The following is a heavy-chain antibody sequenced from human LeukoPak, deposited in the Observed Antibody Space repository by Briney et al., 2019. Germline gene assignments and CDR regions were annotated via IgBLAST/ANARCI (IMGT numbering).Heavy chain of an antibody. CDR2: ISVSGNT. V-gene: IGHV3-23*01. J-gene: IGHJ4*02. Sequence: GGSLRLSCAASGFTLSSYAMSWVRQAPGKGLEWVSAISVSGNTYHADSVKGRFTISRDNSKNTLYLQMNSLRAEDTAVYYCAKGVVVAPDVTPFDYWGQGTLVTVSS. CDR3: AKGVVVAPDVTPFDY. D-gene: IGHD2-2*01. CDR1: GFTLSSYA.